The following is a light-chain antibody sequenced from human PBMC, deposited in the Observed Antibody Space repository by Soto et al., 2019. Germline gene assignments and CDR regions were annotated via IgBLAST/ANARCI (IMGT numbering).Light chain of an antibody. Sequence: QSVLTQPATGSGSPGQSITISCTGTTSDVGGYNYVSWYQQHPGKASKLMIYDVSNRPSGVSNRFSGSKSGNKASLTISGLQAEDEADYYCSSYTSRSTLVVFGGGTKITVL. J-gene: IGLJ2*01. V-gene: IGLV2-14*01. CDR2: DVS. CDR1: TSDVGGYNY. CDR3: SSYTSRSTLVV.